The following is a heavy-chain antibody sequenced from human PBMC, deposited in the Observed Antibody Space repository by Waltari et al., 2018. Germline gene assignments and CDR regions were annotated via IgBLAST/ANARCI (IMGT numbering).Heavy chain of an antibody. CDR3: AKGVGGSSGDY. Sequence: EVQLLESGGGLVQPGGSLRLPCAASGFTFSTYALGWVRQAPGKGLEWVSAISGSGGSTYYADSVKGRFTISRDNSKNTLYLQMNSLRAEDTAVYYCAKGVGGSSGDYWGQGTLVTVSS. V-gene: IGHV3-23*01. CDR1: GFTFSTYA. D-gene: IGHD6-6*01. CDR2: ISGSGGST. J-gene: IGHJ4*02.